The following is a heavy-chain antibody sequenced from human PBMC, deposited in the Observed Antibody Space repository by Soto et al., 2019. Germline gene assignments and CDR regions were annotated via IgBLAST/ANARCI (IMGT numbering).Heavy chain of an antibody. Sequence: QVQLVDSGGGVVQPGRSLRLSCEVSGFTFRNYAMHWVRQAPGKGLEWVAVISYGGKTKYYADSVKGRFTISRDNSNNRLYLQMNSLKVEDTAVYYCARDWGVGGDPLYFFDFWGQGTLVSVSS. D-gene: IGHD2-21*02. J-gene: IGHJ4*02. CDR1: GFTFRNYA. CDR2: ISYGGKTK. V-gene: IGHV3-30*04. CDR3: ARDWGVGGDPLYFFDF.